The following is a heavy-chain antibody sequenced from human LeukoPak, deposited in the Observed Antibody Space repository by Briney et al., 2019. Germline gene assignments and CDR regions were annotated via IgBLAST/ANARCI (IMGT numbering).Heavy chain of an antibody. CDR2: IHYSGTT. CDR1: GGSINKYY. J-gene: IGHJ4*02. D-gene: IGHD6-19*01. V-gene: IGHV4-59*01. Sequence: PSETLSLTCSVSGGSINKYYWSWIRQPPGKGLGWIGYIHYSGTTNYNPSLKSRVTISVDTSKSQLSLNLISVTAADAAVYYCAGGGQWLSFDQWGQGTLVTVSS. CDR3: AGGGQWLSFDQ.